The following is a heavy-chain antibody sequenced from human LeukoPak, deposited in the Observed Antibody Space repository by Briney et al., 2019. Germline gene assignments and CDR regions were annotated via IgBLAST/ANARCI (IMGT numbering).Heavy chain of an antibody. Sequence: GASVKVSCKASGYTFTSYYMHWVRQAPGQGLEWMGIINPSGGSTSYAQKFQGRVTMTRDTSISTAYMELSRLRSDDTAVYYCARDFRGGPWGQGTLVTVSS. V-gene: IGHV1-46*01. CDR2: INPSGGST. J-gene: IGHJ5*02. CDR3: ARDFRGGP. CDR1: GYTFTSYY. D-gene: IGHD3-16*01.